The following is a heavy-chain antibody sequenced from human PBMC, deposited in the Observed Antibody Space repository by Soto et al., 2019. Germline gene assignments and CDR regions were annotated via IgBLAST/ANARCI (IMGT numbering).Heavy chain of an antibody. CDR2: ISSSSSNK. D-gene: IGHD6-19*01. J-gene: IGHJ5*02. V-gene: IGHV3-21*01. CDR3: ARDRGSSGWYAGGWFDP. Sequence: EVQLVESGGGLVKPGGSLRLSCAASRFTFSSYSMNWVRQAPGKGLEWVSCISSSSSNKYYADSVKGRFTISRDNAKNSLYLQMNSLRAEDTAVYYCARDRGSSGWYAGGWFDPWGQGTLVTVSS. CDR1: RFTFSSYS.